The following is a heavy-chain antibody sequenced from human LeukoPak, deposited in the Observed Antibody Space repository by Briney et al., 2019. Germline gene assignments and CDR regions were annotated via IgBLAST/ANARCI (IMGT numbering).Heavy chain of an antibody. J-gene: IGHJ5*02. Sequence: PSETLSLTCTVSGGXISSYYCSWIRQPPGKGLKWIGYINYSGNTNSNPSLKSRVTISVDTSKNQFSLKLSSVTAADTAVYYCARHRPGERRFDPWGQGTLVIVLS. V-gene: IGHV4-59*08. CDR2: INYSGNT. CDR1: GGXISSYY. D-gene: IGHD3-16*01. CDR3: ARHRPGERRFDP.